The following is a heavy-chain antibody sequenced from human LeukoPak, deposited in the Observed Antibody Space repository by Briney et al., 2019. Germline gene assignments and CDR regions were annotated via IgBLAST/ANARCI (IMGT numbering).Heavy chain of an antibody. V-gene: IGHV3-66*01. CDR1: GFTVRNNY. CDR2: VYSDGST. D-gene: IGHD1-26*01. Sequence: GGSLRLSCAASGFTVRNNYMNWVRRAPGKGLEWVSVVYSDGSTYYADSVKGRFTISRDNAKNSLYLQMNSLRAEDTAVYYCARDFVGAFDYWGQGTLVAVSS. J-gene: IGHJ4*02. CDR3: ARDFVGAFDY.